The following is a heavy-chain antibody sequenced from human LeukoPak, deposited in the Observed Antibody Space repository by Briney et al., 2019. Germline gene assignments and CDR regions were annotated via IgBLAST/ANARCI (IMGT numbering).Heavy chain of an antibody. CDR1: GGSMTSYY. CDR2: IFYSGST. J-gene: IGHJ6*03. Sequence: KPSETLSLTCTVSGGSMTSYYWSWIRQPPGKGLGWIGYIFYSGSTNYNPSLKSRVTISVNTSKNQFSLKLSSVTAADTAVYYCARVDGKRYCSGGTCYSYYYMDVWGKGTTVTVSS. CDR3: ARVDGKRYCSGGTCYSYYYMDV. D-gene: IGHD2-15*01. V-gene: IGHV4-59*01.